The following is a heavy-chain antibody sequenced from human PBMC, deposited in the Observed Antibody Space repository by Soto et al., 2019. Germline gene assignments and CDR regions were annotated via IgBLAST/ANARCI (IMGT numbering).Heavy chain of an antibody. CDR3: ARTAAAGKYYYGMDV. CDR1: GYSFTRYW. Sequence: GESLKLSCKGSGYSFTRYWIGWARQMPGKGLEWMGIIYPGDSDTRYSPSFQGQVTISADKSISTAYLQWSSLKASDTAMYYCARTAAAGKYYYGMDVWGQGTTVTVSS. CDR2: IYPGDSDT. D-gene: IGHD6-13*01. V-gene: IGHV5-51*01. J-gene: IGHJ6*02.